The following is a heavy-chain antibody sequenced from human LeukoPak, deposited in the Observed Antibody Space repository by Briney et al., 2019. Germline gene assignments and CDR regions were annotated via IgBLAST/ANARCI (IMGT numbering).Heavy chain of an antibody. V-gene: IGHV3-7*01. CDR2: IKQDGSEK. D-gene: IGHD1-26*01. CDR1: GFTFSSYW. Sequence: GGSLRLSCVGTGFTFSSYWMSWVRQAPGKGLEWVANIKQDGSEKYYVDSAKGRFIISRDNAENSLSLQMNSLRAEDTAVFYCAKDRSGSYSQGLDYWGQGTLVTVSS. CDR3: AKDRSGSYSQGLDY. J-gene: IGHJ4*02.